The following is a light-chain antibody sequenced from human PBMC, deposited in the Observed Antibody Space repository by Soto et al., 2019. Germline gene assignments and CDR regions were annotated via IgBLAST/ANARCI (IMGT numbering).Light chain of an antibody. CDR2: AAS. V-gene: IGKV1-39*01. J-gene: IGKJ1*01. CDR1: QSINNC. Sequence: DIQMTQSPSSLSASVGDRVTITCRGSQSINNCLSWFQQKPGQAPKLLIYAASSLQSGVPSRFSGSGSGTDFILTIDSLQPEDFATYYCQQTYIAPATFGQGTKVGVK. CDR3: QQTYIAPAT.